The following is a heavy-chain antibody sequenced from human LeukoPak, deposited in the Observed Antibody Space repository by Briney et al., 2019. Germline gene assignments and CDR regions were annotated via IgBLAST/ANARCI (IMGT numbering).Heavy chain of an antibody. CDR2: INWNGGST. D-gene: IGHD3-9*01. Sequence: GGSLRLSCAASGFTFSDYYMSWIRQAPGKGLEWVSGINWNGGSTGYADSVKGRFTISRDNAKNSLYLQMNSLRAEDTALYHCARHPDYDILTGNDYWGQGTLVTVSS. J-gene: IGHJ4*02. CDR1: GFTFSDYY. V-gene: IGHV3-20*01. CDR3: ARHPDYDILTGNDY.